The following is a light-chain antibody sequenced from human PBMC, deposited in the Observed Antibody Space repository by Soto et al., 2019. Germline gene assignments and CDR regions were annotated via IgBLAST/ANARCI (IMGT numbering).Light chain of an antibody. V-gene: IGKV3-15*01. J-gene: IGKJ5*01. CDR1: ESVSRN. CDR3: QQYHRWPIT. Sequence: EVVMTQSPATLSVSPGERATLSCRASESVSRNLAWYQQKPGQAPRLLIYGASTRATGIPARFSGSGSGTEFTLTIGSLQSEDFATYYCQQYHRWPITFGKGTRLEI. CDR2: GAS.